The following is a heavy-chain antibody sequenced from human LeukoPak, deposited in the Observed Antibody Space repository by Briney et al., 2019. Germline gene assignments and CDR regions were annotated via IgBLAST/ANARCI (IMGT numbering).Heavy chain of an antibody. CDR3: AKDRLLNCRGDCYIFDY. Sequence: GALRLSCVASGFTLRSYVMNWVRQTPGKGLEWVSSISGSGDSTFYADSVKGRFSISRDNSKNTLYLQVNGLRTEDTAVYYCAKDRLLNCRGDCYIFDYWGQGTVVTVSS. D-gene: IGHD2-21*02. CDR1: GFTLRSYV. J-gene: IGHJ4*02. CDR2: ISGSGDST. V-gene: IGHV3-23*01.